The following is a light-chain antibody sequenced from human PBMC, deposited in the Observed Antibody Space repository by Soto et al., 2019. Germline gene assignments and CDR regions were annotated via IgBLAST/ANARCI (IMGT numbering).Light chain of an antibody. Sequence: QSVLTQAPSVSGAPGQRVTISCTGSSSNIGAGYDVHWYQQLPGTAPKLLIYGNSNRPSGVPDRFSGSKSGTSASLAITGLQAEDEADYYCQSYDSSLSGWVVFGGGTKLTVL. CDR2: GNS. J-gene: IGLJ2*01. CDR3: QSYDSSLSGWVV. V-gene: IGLV1-40*01. CDR1: SSNIGAGYD.